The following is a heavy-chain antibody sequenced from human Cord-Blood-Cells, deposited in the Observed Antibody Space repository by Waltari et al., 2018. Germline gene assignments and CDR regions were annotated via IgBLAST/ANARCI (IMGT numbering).Heavy chain of an antibody. CDR2: IKQDGSEK. D-gene: IGHD3-10*01. J-gene: IGHJ4*02. CDR3: ARGSVVRGVIIDY. CDR1: GFTFSGSW. Sequence: EVQLVELGGGLVQPGGSLRLSCAASGFTFSGSWMSGFRQAPGKGLEWVANIKQDGSEKYYVDSVKGRFTISRDNAKNSLYLQMNSLRAEDTAVYYCARGSVVRGVIIDYWGQGTLVTVSS. V-gene: IGHV3-7*01.